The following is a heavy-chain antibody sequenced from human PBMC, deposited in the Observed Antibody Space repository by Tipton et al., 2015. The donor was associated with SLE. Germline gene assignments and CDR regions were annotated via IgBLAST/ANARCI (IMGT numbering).Heavy chain of an antibody. CDR1: GDSINNAGYS. V-gene: IGHV4-30-2*01. CDR2: IYHSGST. J-gene: IGHJ3*02. D-gene: IGHD6-19*01. Sequence: TLSLTCAVSGDSINNAGYSWSWIRQPPGKGLEWIGYIYHSGSTSYNPSLKSRVTISVDTSKNQFSLKLSSVTAADTAVYYCARVRYSSGWTDAFDIWGQGTMVTVSS. CDR3: ARVRYSSGWTDAFDI.